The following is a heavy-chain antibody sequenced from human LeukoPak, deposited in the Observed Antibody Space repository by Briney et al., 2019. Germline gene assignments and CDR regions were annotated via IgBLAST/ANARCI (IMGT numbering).Heavy chain of an antibody. CDR1: GGSISFYY. CDR3: ARDSLPTWYFDL. Sequence: SETLSLTCTVSGGSISFYYWSWIRQPPGKGLEWIGYMYNSGSTNYNPSLKSRVTISVDTSKNQFSLKLTSVTAADTAVYYCARDSLPTWYFDLWGRGTLVTVSS. CDR2: MYNSGST. J-gene: IGHJ2*01. V-gene: IGHV4-4*08.